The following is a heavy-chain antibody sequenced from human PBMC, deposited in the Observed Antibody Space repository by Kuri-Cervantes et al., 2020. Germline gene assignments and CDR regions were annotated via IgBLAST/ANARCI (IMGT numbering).Heavy chain of an antibody. D-gene: IGHD3-22*01. CDR3: ARDLYDSSGYAALDY. CDR1: GFTFSSYS. Sequence: GGSLRLSCAASGFTFSSYSMNWVRQAPGKGLEWVSYISSSSSTIYYADSVKGRFTISRDNAKNPLYLQMNSLRDEDTAVYYCARDLYDSSGYAALDYWGQGTLVTVSS. J-gene: IGHJ4*02. V-gene: IGHV3-48*02. CDR2: ISSSSSTI.